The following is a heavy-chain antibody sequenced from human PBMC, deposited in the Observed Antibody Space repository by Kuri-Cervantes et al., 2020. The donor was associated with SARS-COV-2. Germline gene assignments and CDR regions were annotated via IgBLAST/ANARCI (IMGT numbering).Heavy chain of an antibody. V-gene: IGHV1-8*01. CDR3: ARDSLIAAAGTFDY. CDR2: MNPNSGNT. J-gene: IGHJ4*02. CDR1: AYTFTSYD. Sequence: ASVKVSCKASAYTFTSYDINWVRQATGQGLEWMGWMNPNSGNTGYAQKFQGRVTMTRNTSISTAYMELSSLRSEDTAVYYCARDSLIAAAGTFDYWGQGTLVTGSS. D-gene: IGHD6-13*01.